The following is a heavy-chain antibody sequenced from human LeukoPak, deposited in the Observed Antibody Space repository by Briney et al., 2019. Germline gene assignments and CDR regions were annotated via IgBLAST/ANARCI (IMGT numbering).Heavy chain of an antibody. J-gene: IGHJ4*02. D-gene: IGHD2-15*01. Sequence: SETLSLTCTVSGGSLSSYYWSWIRQPAGKGLEWIGRIYPSGSTDYNPSLKSRVTISVDTSKNQFSLKLSSVTAADTAVYYCARLGRYCSGGSCYFGYWGQGTLVTVSS. V-gene: IGHV4-4*07. CDR2: IYPSGST. CDR1: GGSLSSYY. CDR3: ARLGRYCSGGSCYFGY.